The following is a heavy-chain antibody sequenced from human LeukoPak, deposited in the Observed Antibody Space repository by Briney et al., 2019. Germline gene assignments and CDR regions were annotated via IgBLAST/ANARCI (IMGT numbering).Heavy chain of an antibody. CDR3: AVAAAGTAEVYYYYYYMDV. J-gene: IGHJ6*03. D-gene: IGHD6-13*01. CDR2: ISGSGGST. V-gene: IGHV3-23*01. Sequence: GGSLRLSCAASGFTFSSYAMSWVRHAPGKGLELVSAISGSGGSTYYADSVKGRFTISRDNSKNTLYLQMNSLRAEDTAVYYCAVAAAGTAEVYYYYYYMDVWGKGTTVTVSS. CDR1: GFTFSSYA.